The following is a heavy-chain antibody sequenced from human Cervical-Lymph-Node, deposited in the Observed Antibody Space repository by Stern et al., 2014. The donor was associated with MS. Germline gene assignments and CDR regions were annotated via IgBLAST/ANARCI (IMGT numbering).Heavy chain of an antibody. CDR1: GYTLTSFG. D-gene: IGHD6-13*01. J-gene: IGHJ4*02. CDR3: ARDRGYTSSIY. V-gene: IGHV1-18*01. CDR2: ISTFNGNT. Sequence: QVQLVQSGAEVKKPGASVKVSCKASGYTLTSFGISWVRQAPGKGLEWMGWISTFNGNTDIAQNFQDRVTMTTDTSTTTVYMALRSLTSDDTAVYYCARDRGYTSSIYWGQGTLLTVSS.